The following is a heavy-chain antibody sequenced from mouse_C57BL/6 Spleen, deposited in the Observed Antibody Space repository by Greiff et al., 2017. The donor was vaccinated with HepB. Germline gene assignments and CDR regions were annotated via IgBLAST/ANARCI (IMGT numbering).Heavy chain of an antibody. V-gene: IGHV1-7*01. Sequence: VQLQQSGAELAKPGASVKLSCKASGYTFTSYWMHWVKQRPGQGLEWIGYINPSSSYTKYNQKFKDKATLTADKSSSTAYMQLSSLTYEDSAVYYCATSSPLLLRYYWGQGTTPTVSS. CDR2: INPSSSYT. CDR3: ATSSPLLLRYY. CDR1: GYTFTSYW. D-gene: IGHD1-1*01. J-gene: IGHJ2*01.